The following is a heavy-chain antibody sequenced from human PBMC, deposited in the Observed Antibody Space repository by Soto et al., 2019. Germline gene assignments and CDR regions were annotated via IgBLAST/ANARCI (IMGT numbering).Heavy chain of an antibody. Sequence: VQLVESGGGVVQPGGSLRLSCAASGFNVNSYTMYWVRQAPGKGLEWVASTSPDGVNEYYADSAKGRFTIFRDISKNTLFVEMNSLRAEDSAMYFCARERSLAVSAPGYWGQGTLVTFSS. CDR3: ARERSLAVSAPGY. CDR1: GFNVNSYT. J-gene: IGHJ4*02. CDR2: TSPDGVNE. D-gene: IGHD6-19*01. V-gene: IGHV3-30-3*01.